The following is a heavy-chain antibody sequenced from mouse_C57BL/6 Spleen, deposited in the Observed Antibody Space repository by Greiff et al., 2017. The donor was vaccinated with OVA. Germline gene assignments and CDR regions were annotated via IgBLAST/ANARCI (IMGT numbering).Heavy chain of an antibody. J-gene: IGHJ4*01. D-gene: IGHD1-1*01. V-gene: IGHV2-2*01. CDR3: ASHYYGSSYYAMDY. Sequence: VMLVESGPGLVQPSQSLSITCTVSGFSLTSYGVHWVRQSPGKGLEWLGVIWSGGSTDYNAAFISRLSISKDNSKSQVFFKMNSLQADDTAIYYCASHYYGSSYYAMDYWGQGTSVTVSS. CDR1: GFSLTSYG. CDR2: IWSGGST.